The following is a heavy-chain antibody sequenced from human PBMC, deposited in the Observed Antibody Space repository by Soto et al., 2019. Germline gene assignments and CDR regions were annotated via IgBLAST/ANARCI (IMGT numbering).Heavy chain of an antibody. CDR1: GYTFTGYY. V-gene: IGHV1-2*04. CDR3: ARESGITGTIGVSWFDP. Sequence: GASVKVSCKASGYTFTGYYMHWVRQAPGQGLEWMGWINPNSGGTNYAQKFQGWVTMTRDTSISTAYMGLSRLRSDDTAVYYCARESGITGTIGVSWFDPWGQGTLVTVSS. CDR2: INPNSGGT. D-gene: IGHD1-7*01. J-gene: IGHJ5*02.